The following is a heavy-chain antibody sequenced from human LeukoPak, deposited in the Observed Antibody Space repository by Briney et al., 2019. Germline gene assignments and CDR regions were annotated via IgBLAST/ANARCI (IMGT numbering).Heavy chain of an antibody. V-gene: IGHV4-59*01. Sequence: SETLSLTCTVSGGSISSYYWSWIRQPPGKGLEWIGYIYYSGSTNYNPSFKSRVTISVDTSKNQFSLKLSSVTAADTAVYYCARVMRDYDFWSGYSIEPRFDYWGQGTLVTVSS. D-gene: IGHD3-3*01. J-gene: IGHJ4*02. CDR1: GGSISSYY. CDR2: IYYSGST. CDR3: ARVMRDYDFWSGYSIEPRFDY.